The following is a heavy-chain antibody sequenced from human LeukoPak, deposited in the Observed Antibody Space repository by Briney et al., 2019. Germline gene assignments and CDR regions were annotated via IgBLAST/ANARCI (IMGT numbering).Heavy chain of an antibody. D-gene: IGHD1-26*01. CDR3: ASGTIVGARGADN. J-gene: IGHJ4*02. V-gene: IGHV3-74*01. CDR2: VNSDGSWT. Sequence: GGSLRLSCAASGNYWMHWVRQAPGKGLVWVSHVNSDGSWTSHADSVKGRFTISKDNANNLLYLQMNSLRAEDTAVYYCASGTIVGARGADNWGQGTLVTVSS. CDR1: GNYW.